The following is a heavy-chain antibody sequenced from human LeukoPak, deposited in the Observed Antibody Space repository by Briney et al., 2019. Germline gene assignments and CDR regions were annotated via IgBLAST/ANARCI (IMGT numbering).Heavy chain of an antibody. CDR1: GYSISSGYY. V-gene: IGHV4-4*07. Sequence: TSETLSLTCAVSGYSISSGYYWSWIRQPAGKGLEWIGHIYTSGSTYYNPSLKSRVTMSVDTSKNQFSLKLSSVTAADTAMYYCARDKTQGYYYYNYVDVWGKGTTVTVSS. J-gene: IGHJ6*03. CDR3: ARDKTQGYYYYNYVDV. CDR2: IYTSGST.